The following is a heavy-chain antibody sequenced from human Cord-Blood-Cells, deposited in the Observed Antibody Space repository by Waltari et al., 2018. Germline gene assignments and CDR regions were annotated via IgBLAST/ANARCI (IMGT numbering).Heavy chain of an antibody. CDR2: IYPGESDT. Sequence: EVQLVQSGAEVKKPGESLKISCKGSGYSFTSYWIGRVRQMPGKGLEWMGIIYPGESDTRYSPSFQGQVTISADKSISTAYLQWSSLKASDTAMYYCARRGWGFGSFDAFDIWGQGTMVTVSS. J-gene: IGHJ3*02. CDR3: ARRGWGFGSFDAFDI. CDR1: GYSFTSYW. D-gene: IGHD3-10*01. V-gene: IGHV5-51*01.